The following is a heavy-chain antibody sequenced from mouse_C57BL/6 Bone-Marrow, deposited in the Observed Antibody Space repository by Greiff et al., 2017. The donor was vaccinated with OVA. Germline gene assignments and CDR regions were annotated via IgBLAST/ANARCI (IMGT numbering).Heavy chain of an antibody. CDR1: GYTLTSYW. J-gene: IGHJ2*01. Sequence: QVQLQQPGAELVKPGASVKLSCKASGYTLTSYWMHWVKQRPGQGLEWIGMIHPNSGSTNYNEKFKSKATLTVDKSSSTAYMQLSSLTSEDSAVYYCAREVTTVVADYWGQGTTLTVSS. V-gene: IGHV1-64*01. CDR3: AREVTTVVADY. CDR2: IHPNSGST. D-gene: IGHD1-1*01.